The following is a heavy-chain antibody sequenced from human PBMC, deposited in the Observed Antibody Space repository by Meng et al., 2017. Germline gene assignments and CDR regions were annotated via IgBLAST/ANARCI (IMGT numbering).Heavy chain of an antibody. CDR1: GFTFSDYY. J-gene: IGHJ3*02. CDR2: IGGKPKRYAA. CDR3: TIYMRGHI. D-gene: IGHD2/OR15-2a*01. Sequence: GESLKISCAASGFTFSDYYMSWIRQAPGKGLEWVGRIGGKPKRYAAAYAASVRGTFTISRDDSKNTAYLQMNSLKTEDTAVYFCTIYMRGHIWGQGTMVTVSS. V-gene: IGHV3-73*01.